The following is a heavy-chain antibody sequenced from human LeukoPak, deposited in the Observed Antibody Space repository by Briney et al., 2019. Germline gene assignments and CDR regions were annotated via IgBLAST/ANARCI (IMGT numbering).Heavy chain of an antibody. CDR2: IKQDGSEG. CDR3: ASQSFARFDP. CDR1: EFSFSSYW. J-gene: IGHJ5*02. Sequence: GGALRLSCAASEFSFSSYWMSWVRQAPGKGLEGVANIKQDGSEGYYVDSMKGRFTISRDNARNSLFLQMNSLRVEDTAVYYCASQSFARFDPWGQGTLVTVSS. D-gene: IGHD3-16*01. V-gene: IGHV3-7*01.